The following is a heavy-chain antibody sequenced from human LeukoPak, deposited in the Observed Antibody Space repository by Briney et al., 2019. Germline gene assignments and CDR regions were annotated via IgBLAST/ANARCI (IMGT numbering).Heavy chain of an antibody. CDR2: INHSGST. J-gene: IGHJ4*02. D-gene: IGHD3-16*02. V-gene: IGHV4-34*01. CDR1: GGSFSGYY. Sequence: PSETLSLTCAVYGGSFSGYYWSWIRQPPGKGVEWIGEINHSGSTNYNPSLKSRVTISVDTSKNQFSLKLSSVTAADTAVYYCARGEGIMITFGGVIVPNYFDYWGQGTLVTVSS. CDR3: ARGEGIMITFGGVIVPNYFDY.